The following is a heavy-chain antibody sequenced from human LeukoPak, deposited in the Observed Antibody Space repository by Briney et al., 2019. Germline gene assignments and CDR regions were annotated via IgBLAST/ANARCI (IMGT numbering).Heavy chain of an antibody. CDR3: TKDRSSWQDLDD. CDR1: GFSFSRYG. V-gene: IGHV3-30*18. Sequence: GGSLRLSCAASGFSFSRYGMHWVRQAPGKGLEWVAVISYDGSNKYYADSVKGRFTISRDNPKNSLYLQMNSLSAEDTAVYYCTKDRSSWQDLDDWGQGTTVTVSS. CDR2: ISYDGSNK. D-gene: IGHD3-3*01. J-gene: IGHJ6*02.